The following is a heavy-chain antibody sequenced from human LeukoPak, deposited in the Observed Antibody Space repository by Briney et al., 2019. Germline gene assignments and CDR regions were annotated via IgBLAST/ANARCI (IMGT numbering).Heavy chain of an antibody. Sequence: PGGSLRLSCAASGFNFNSYTMNWVRQSPGKGLEWVSVIYTGGDTYYADSVKGRFTISRDNSKNTLYLQMNSLRAEDTAVYYCAREVTGRYCSSTSCYYGRYGMDVWGQGTTVTVSS. D-gene: IGHD2-2*01. CDR1: GFNFNSYT. CDR2: IYTGGDT. V-gene: IGHV3-66*02. J-gene: IGHJ6*02. CDR3: AREVTGRYCSSTSCYYGRYGMDV.